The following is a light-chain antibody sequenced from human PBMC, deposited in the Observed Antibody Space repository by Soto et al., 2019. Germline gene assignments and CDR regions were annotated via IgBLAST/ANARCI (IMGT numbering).Light chain of an antibody. V-gene: IGKV3-15*01. J-gene: IGKJ4*01. Sequence: EIVMTQSPATLSVSPGERATLSCRASQSVSSNLAWYQQKPGQAPRLLIYGASTRATGIPARFSGSGSGTEFTLTISSLQSEDFAVYYCQQYNNWPPLTFGGGTKEEIQ. CDR1: QSVSSN. CDR3: QQYNNWPPLT. CDR2: GAS.